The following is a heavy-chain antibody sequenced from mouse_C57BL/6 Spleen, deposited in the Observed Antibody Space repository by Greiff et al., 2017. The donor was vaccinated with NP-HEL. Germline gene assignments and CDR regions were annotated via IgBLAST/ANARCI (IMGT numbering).Heavy chain of an antibody. J-gene: IGHJ4*01. CDR3: TTDYYAMDY. Sequence: VQLQESGAELVRPGASVTLSCKASGYTFTDYEMHWVKQTPVHGLEWIGAIDPETGGTAYNQKFKGKAILTADKSSSTAYMELRSLTSEDSAVYYCTTDYYAMDYWGQGTSVTVSS. CDR2: IDPETGGT. V-gene: IGHV1-15*01. CDR1: GYTFTDYE.